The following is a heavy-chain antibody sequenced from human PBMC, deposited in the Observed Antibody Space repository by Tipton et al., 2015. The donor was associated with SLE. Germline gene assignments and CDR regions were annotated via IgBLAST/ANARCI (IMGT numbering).Heavy chain of an antibody. V-gene: IGHV4-59*01. CDR3: ARHLGVIVAFEV. D-gene: IGHD3-10*01. CDR2: FYFSGSS. J-gene: IGHJ3*01. CDR1: GVSISTYY. Sequence: TLSLTCSVSGVSISTYYWSWIRQSPGKGLEWIGFFYFSGSSQYNPSLKSRVAISADTSNNQFSLELRSVTAADTAVYYCARHLGVIVAFEVWGQRTVLTVSS.